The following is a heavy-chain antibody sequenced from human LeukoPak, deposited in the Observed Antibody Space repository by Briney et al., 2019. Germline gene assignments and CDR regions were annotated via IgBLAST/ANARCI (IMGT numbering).Heavy chain of an antibody. D-gene: IGHD3-10*01. V-gene: IGHV4-34*01. CDR2: INHSGST. J-gene: IGHJ4*02. Sequence: PSETLSLTFAVYGGSFRGYYWSWIRQPPWKGLEWIGEINHSGSTNYNPSLKSKVPISVARSKNQFSLKLSSVTAADTAVYYCARGSGMVRGVITYFDYWGQGTLVTVSS. CDR3: ARGSGMVRGVITYFDY. CDR1: GGSFRGYY.